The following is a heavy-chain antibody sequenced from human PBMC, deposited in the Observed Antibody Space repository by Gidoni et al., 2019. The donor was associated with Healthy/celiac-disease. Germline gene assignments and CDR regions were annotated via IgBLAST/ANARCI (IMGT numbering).Heavy chain of an antibody. Sequence: QLVESGGGLVQPGGSLRLSCAASGFTFSSYEMNWVRQAPGKGLEWVSYISSSGSTLYYADSVKGRFTISRDNAKNSLYLQMNSLRAEDTAVYYGAGERGGDNYFDYWGQGTLVTVSS. V-gene: IGHV3-48*03. D-gene: IGHD3-16*01. J-gene: IGHJ4*02. CDR1: GFTFSSYE. CDR3: AGERGGDNYFDY. CDR2: ISSSGSTL.